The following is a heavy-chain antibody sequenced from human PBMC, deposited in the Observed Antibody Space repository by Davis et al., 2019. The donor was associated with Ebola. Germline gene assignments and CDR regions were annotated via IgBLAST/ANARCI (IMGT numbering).Heavy chain of an antibody. D-gene: IGHD3-10*01. Sequence: ASVKVSCKASGYTFTSYGISWVRQAPGQGLEWMGWISAYNGNTNYAQKFQGRVTMTTDTSTTTVYMELTSLRSDDTAVYYCAKDGDYYGSGSYSDYWGQGTLVTVSS. V-gene: IGHV1-18*01. J-gene: IGHJ4*02. CDR2: ISAYNGNT. CDR3: AKDGDYYGSGSYSDY. CDR1: GYTFTSYG.